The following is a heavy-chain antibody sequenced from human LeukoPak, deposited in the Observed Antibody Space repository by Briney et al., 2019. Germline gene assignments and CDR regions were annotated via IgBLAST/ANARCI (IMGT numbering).Heavy chain of an antibody. J-gene: IGHJ6*03. CDR3: ARSGVTCSSTSCYGVYYYYYYMDV. D-gene: IGHD2-2*01. V-gene: IGHV4-34*01. CDR2: INHSGST. Sequence: KPSETLSLTCAVYGGSFSGYYWSWIRQPPGKGLEWIGEINHSGSTNYNPSLKSRVTISVDTSKNQFSLKLSSVTAADTAVYYCARSGVTCSSTSCYGVYYYYYYMDVWGKGTTVTISS. CDR1: GGSFSGYY.